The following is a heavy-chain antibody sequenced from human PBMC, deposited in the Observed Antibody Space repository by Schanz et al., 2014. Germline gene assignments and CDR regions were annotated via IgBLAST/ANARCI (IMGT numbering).Heavy chain of an antibody. V-gene: IGHV4-59*04. J-gene: IGHJ4*02. CDR3: AKTSVLYPWGYFDY. CDR1: GGSISSYY. CDR2: ITYSGST. Sequence: QVQLQESGPGLVRPSETLSLTCTVSGGSISSYYWSWIRQSPGKGPEWIGYITYSGSTYYNTSLKSRVTISVDASKNHFFRKLSSVTAADTAVYYCAKTSVLYPWGYFDYWGQGTLVTVSS. D-gene: IGHD2-8*01.